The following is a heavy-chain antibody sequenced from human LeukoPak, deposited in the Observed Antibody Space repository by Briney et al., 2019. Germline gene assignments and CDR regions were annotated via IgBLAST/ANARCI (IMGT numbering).Heavy chain of an antibody. V-gene: IGHV5-10-1*01. Sequence: GESLKISCRGSGYRFTNYWIGWVRQMPGKGLEWMGRIDPSDSYTNYSPSFQGHVTISADKSISTAYLQWSSLKASDTAMYYCARGDVVGVDPWGQGTLVTVSS. CDR2: IDPSDSYT. J-gene: IGHJ5*02. CDR1: GYRFTNYW. D-gene: IGHD2-2*01. CDR3: ARGDVVGVDP.